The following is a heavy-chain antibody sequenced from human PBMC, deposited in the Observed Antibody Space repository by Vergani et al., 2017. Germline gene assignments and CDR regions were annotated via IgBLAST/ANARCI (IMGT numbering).Heavy chain of an antibody. CDR1: GFTFSSYA. Sequence: QVQLVESGGGVVQPGRSLRLSCAASGFTFSSYAMHWVRQAPGKGLEWVAVISYDGSNKYYADSVKGRFTISRDNSKNTLYLQMNSLRAEDTAVYYCARQQQLAAFDIWGQGTMVTVSS. CDR2: ISYDGSNK. V-gene: IGHV3-30*04. J-gene: IGHJ3*02. CDR3: ARQQQLAAFDI. D-gene: IGHD6-13*01.